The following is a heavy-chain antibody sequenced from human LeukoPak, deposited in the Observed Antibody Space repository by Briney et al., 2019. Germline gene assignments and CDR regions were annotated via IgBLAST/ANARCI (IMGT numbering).Heavy chain of an antibody. Sequence: PGGSLRLSCAASGFYFNIYSMHWVRQAPGKGLEWVSYISSTSRTIYYADSVKGRFTVSRDNDKNSLYLHMSSLRAEDTAVYYCARDLGGGYDSGHYFDYWGQGTLVTVSS. CDR3: ARDLGGGYDSGHYFDY. CDR1: GFYFNIYS. J-gene: IGHJ4*02. CDR2: ISSTSRTI. V-gene: IGHV3-48*04. D-gene: IGHD5-12*01.